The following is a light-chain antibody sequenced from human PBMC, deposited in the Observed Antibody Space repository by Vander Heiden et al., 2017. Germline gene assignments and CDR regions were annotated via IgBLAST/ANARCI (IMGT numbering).Light chain of an antibody. CDR2: QDS. V-gene: IGLV3-1*01. CDR3: QAWDSSTVV. Sequence: SYELTQPPSVSVSPGQTASITCSGDKLGDKYVCWYQQKPGQSPGLVIYQDSKRPSGIPERFSGSNSGNKATLTISGTQAMDEADYYCQAWDSSTVVFGGGTKLTVL. CDR1: KLGDKY. J-gene: IGLJ3*02.